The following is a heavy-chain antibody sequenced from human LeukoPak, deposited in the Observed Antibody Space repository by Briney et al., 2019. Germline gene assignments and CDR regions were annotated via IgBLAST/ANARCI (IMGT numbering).Heavy chain of an antibody. CDR2: INPDGRTT. J-gene: IGHJ4*02. CDR1: GLILSTSW. V-gene: IGHV3-74*01. CDR3: VSSFGDRHS. Sequence: WGSLRLSCATTGLILSTSWIHRVRQAPGQGLVWVSRINPDGRTTTYADSVRGRFTISRDNAKNTLYLQMSRLRAEDTAVYYCVSSFGDRHSWGQGTLATVSS. D-gene: IGHD5-18*01.